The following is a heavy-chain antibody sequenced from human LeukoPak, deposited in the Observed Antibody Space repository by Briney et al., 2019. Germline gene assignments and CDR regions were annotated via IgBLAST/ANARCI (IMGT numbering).Heavy chain of an antibody. CDR1: GFTFSTYN. D-gene: IGHD5-18*01. V-gene: IGHV3-21*01. CDR2: ISGSSSYI. Sequence: GGSLRLSCAASGFTFSTYNMNWVRQAPGKGLEWVSSISGSSSYIYYADSVKGRFSISRDNAKTSLYLQMNSLRAEDTAVYYCARDLSGVTGYTYGRGIDYWGQGTLVTVSS. J-gene: IGHJ4*02. CDR3: ARDLSGVTGYTYGRGIDY.